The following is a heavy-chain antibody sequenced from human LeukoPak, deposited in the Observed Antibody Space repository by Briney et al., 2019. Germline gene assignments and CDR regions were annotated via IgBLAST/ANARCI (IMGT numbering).Heavy chain of an antibody. CDR1: GFTFSNYA. D-gene: IGHD6-19*01. V-gene: IGHV3-23*01. J-gene: IGHJ4*02. CDR3: AKSTTGYSSGRYPGWPVDY. CDR2: ISGSGGGT. Sequence: GGSLRLSCAASGFTFSNYAVGWVRQAPGKGLEWVSAISGSGGGTYYADSVKGRFTISRDNSKNTLYLQMNSLSAEDTAVYYCAKSTTGYSSGRYPGWPVDYWGQGTLVTVSS.